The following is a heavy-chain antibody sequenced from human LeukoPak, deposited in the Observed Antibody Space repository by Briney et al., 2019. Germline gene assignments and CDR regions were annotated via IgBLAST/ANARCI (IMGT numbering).Heavy chain of an antibody. CDR1: GGTFSSYA. CDR2: IIPIFGTA. Sequence: SVKVSCKASGGTFSSYAISWVRQAPGQGLEWIGGIIPIFGTANYAQKFQGRVTITTDESTSTAYMELSSLRSEDTAVYYCASNLPMDIVVVPAARAAFDIWGQGTMVTVSS. V-gene: IGHV1-69*05. CDR3: ASNLPMDIVVVPAARAAFDI. J-gene: IGHJ3*02. D-gene: IGHD2-2*03.